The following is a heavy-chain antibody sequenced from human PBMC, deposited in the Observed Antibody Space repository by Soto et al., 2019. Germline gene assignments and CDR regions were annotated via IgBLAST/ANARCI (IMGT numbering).Heavy chain of an antibody. V-gene: IGHV4-34*01. J-gene: IGHJ4*02. D-gene: IGHD2-2*01. CDR3: ARGRYCSSTSCYPGYYFDY. CDR2: INHSGST. CDR1: GGSFSGYY. Sequence: SETLSLTCAVYGGSFSGYYWSWIRQPPGKGLEWIGEINHSGSTNYNPSLKSRVTISVDTSKNQFSLKLSSVTAADTAVYYCARGRYCSSTSCYPGYYFDYWGQGTLVTVS.